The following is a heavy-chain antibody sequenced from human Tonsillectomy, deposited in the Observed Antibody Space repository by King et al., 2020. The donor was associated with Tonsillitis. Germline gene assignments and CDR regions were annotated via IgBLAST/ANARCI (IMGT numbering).Heavy chain of an antibody. D-gene: IGHD3-3*01. Sequence: VQLVESGGGLVTPGGSLRLSCAASGFIFSDYYMTWIRQAPGKGLEWVSYISTGGGDIYYADSVKGRFTISRDNAKHSLYLQMNSLRAEDTAVYYCERDHYEGSLAPSTARHWGQGTLVTVSS. CDR1: GFIFSDYY. J-gene: IGHJ1*01. CDR2: ISTGGGDI. V-gene: IGHV3-11*01. CDR3: ERDHYEGSLAPSTARH.